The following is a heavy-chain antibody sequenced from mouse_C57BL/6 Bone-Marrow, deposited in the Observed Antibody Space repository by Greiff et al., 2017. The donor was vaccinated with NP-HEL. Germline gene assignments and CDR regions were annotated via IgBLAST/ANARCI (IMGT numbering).Heavy chain of an antibody. J-gene: IGHJ2*01. CDR3: AKRDGYPYYFDY. V-gene: IGHV1-81*01. D-gene: IGHD2-3*01. CDR2: IYPRSGNT. CDR1: GYTFTSYG. Sequence: QVQLQQSGAELARPGASVKLSCKASGYTFTSYGISWVKQRTGQGLEWIGEIYPRSGNTYYNEKFKGKATLTADKSSSTASMELRSLTSEDSAVYFCAKRDGYPYYFDYWGQGTTLTVSS.